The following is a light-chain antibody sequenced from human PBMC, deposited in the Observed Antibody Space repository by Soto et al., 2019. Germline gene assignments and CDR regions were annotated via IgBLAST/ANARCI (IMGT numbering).Light chain of an antibody. CDR1: QNINNW. CDR2: DAS. CDR3: QHMRT. V-gene: IGKV1-5*01. Sequence: DIQMTQSPSTLSASIGDRVTITCRASQNINNWIAWYQQKPGKAPKFLTYDASTLESGVPSRFSGSGFGTEFSLTISSLQPDEFGSYYCQHMRTFGQGTKVDIK. J-gene: IGKJ1*01.